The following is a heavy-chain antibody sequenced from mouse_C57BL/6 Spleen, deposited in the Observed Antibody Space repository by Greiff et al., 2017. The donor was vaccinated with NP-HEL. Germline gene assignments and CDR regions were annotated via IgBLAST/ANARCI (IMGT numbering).Heavy chain of an antibody. Sequence: QVQLQQSGAELVKPGASVKISCKASGYAFSSYWMNWVKQRPGKGLEWIGQIYPGDGDTNYNGKFKGKATLTADKSSSTAYMQLSSLTSEDSAVYFCARGRDSSAPFAYWGQGTLVTVSA. D-gene: IGHD3-2*02. J-gene: IGHJ3*01. V-gene: IGHV1-80*01. CDR1: GYAFSSYW. CDR3: ARGRDSSAPFAY. CDR2: IYPGDGDT.